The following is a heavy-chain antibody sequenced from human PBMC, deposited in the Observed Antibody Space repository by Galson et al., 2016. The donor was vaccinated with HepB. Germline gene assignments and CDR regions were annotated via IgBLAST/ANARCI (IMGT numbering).Heavy chain of an antibody. CDR3: AKSLLGVTLVSYYYGMDV. CDR2: ISSSGTNT. CDR1: GFSFSSYA. J-gene: IGHJ6*02. Sequence: SLRLSCAASGFSFSSYAMSWVRQAPGKGLEWVSAISSSGTNTYYEDSVKGRFTISRDNSKNTLFLQMNSLRAEDTAVYYCAKSLLGVTLVSYYYGMDVWGQGTTVTVSS. V-gene: IGHV3-23*01. D-gene: IGHD2-21*02.